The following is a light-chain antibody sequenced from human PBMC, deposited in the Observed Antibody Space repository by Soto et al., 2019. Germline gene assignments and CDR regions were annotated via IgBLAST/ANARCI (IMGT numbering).Light chain of an antibody. CDR3: MQTIQAPKT. V-gene: IGKV2-28*01. J-gene: IGKJ3*01. Sequence: EIVLTQSPLYLPVTPGEPASISCRSSQSLLHSNGDTYLDWYLQKPGQSPQLLVYLGYNRASGVPGRFSGTGSGADFTLRISRVEAEDVGVYYCMQTIQAPKTFGPGTRVDIK. CDR2: LGY. CDR1: QSLLHSNGDTY.